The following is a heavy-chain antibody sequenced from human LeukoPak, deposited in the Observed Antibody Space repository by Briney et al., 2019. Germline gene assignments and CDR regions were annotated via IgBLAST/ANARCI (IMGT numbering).Heavy chain of an antibody. J-gene: IGHJ4*02. CDR2: IGSSDSTT. CDR1: GFTFSSYW. CDR3: VAYYDILTGYKY. D-gene: IGHD3-9*01. V-gene: IGHV3-48*04. Sequence: GGSLRLSCAASGFTFSSYWMHWVRQAPGKGLEWLSYIGSSDSTTHYADSVKGRFTISRDNAKNSLYLQMNSLRVEDTAVYYCVAYYDILTGYKYWGQGTLVTVSS.